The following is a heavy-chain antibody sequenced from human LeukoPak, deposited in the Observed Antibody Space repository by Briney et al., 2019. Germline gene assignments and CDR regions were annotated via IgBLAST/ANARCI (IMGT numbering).Heavy chain of an antibody. Sequence: SETLSLTCTVSGGSISSYYWSWIRQPPGKGLEWIGYKYYSGRTNYNPSLKSRVTISVDTSKNQFSLKLSSVTAADTAVYYCARSIVVVPAAPWGDAFDIWGQGTMVTVSS. V-gene: IGHV4-59*08. D-gene: IGHD2-2*01. CDR3: ARSIVVVPAAPWGDAFDI. J-gene: IGHJ3*02. CDR2: KYYSGRT. CDR1: GGSISSYY.